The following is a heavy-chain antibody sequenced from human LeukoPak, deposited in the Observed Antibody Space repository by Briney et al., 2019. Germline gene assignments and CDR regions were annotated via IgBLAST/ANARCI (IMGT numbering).Heavy chain of an antibody. CDR3: ARDPHDYGLGY. J-gene: IGHJ4*02. D-gene: IGHD4-17*01. CDR2: ISSSSSYI. CDR1: GFTFSSYS. V-gene: IGHV3-21*01. Sequence: VGSLRVSCAASGFTFSSYSMNWGVQAPGKGLEWVSSISSSSSYIYYADSVKGRFTISRDNAKNSLYLQMNSLRAEDTAVYYCARDPHDYGLGYWGQGTLATVSS.